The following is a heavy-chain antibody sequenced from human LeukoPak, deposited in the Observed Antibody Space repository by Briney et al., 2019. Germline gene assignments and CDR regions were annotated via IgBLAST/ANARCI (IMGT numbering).Heavy chain of an antibody. CDR2: ISSSTSYI. J-gene: IGHJ4*02. CDR1: GFTFSTYS. CDR3: ATAGYYLPDY. D-gene: IGHD3-22*01. V-gene: IGHV3-21*01. Sequence: PGGSLRLSCAASGFTFSTYSMNWVRQAPGEGLEWVSSISSSTSYIYYADSVKGRFTISRDNAKNSLYLQMNSPRAEDTAVYYCATAGYYLPDYWGQGTLVTVSS.